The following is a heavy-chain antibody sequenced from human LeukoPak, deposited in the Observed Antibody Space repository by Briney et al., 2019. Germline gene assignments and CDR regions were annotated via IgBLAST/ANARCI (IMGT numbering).Heavy chain of an antibody. D-gene: IGHD3-9*01. CDR1: GFTFSGYG. Sequence: GGSLRLSCAASGFTFSGYGMSWVRQAPGKGLEWVSAISASGVDSYYVDSVRGRFTISRDNSMNTLYLQMNSLRAEDTAVYYCARLGSAHAFDIWGQGTRVTVSS. CDR3: ARLGSAHAFDI. V-gene: IGHV3-23*01. J-gene: IGHJ3*02. CDR2: ISASGVDS.